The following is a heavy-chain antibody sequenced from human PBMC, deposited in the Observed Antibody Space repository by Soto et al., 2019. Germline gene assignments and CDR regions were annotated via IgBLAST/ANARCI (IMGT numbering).Heavy chain of an antibody. J-gene: IGHJ6*02. D-gene: IGHD2-2*02. CDR3: ATRGNTRSYYYYYGMDV. CDR2: FDPEDGET. CDR1: GYTLTELS. Sequence: ASVKVSCKVSGYTLTELSMHWVQQAPGQGLEWMGGFDPEDGETIYAQKFQGRVTMTEDTSTDTAYMELSSLRSEDTAVYYCATRGNTRSYYYYYGMDVWGQGTTVTVSS. V-gene: IGHV1-24*01.